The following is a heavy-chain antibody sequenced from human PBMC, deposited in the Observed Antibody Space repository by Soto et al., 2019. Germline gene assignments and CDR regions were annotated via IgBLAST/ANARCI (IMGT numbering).Heavy chain of an antibody. Sequence: SVKFSCTASGGTLSSYPISWVRQAPGQGLEWMGDIIPIFGATKYAQKFQGRLTFTADESTSTAYMELSSLRSEDTAVYYCARELVTATFFAYWGQGTLVTVSS. CDR1: GGTLSSYP. D-gene: IGHD2-21*02. J-gene: IGHJ4*02. CDR3: ARELVTATFFAY. V-gene: IGHV1-69*13. CDR2: IIPIFGAT.